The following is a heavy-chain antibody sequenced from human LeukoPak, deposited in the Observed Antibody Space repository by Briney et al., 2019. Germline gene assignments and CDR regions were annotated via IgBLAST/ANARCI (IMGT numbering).Heavy chain of an antibody. Sequence: SGPTLVKPTQTLTLTCTFSGFSLSTSGGGVGWIRQPPGKALGGLAPIYWDDDKRYSPPLKSRLTITKDTSKNQVVLTMTNMDPVDTATYYCAHRPGSGSYENNWFDPWGQGTLVTVSS. CDR1: GFSLSTSGGG. CDR3: AHRPGSGSYENNWFDP. V-gene: IGHV2-5*02. D-gene: IGHD3-10*01. J-gene: IGHJ5*02. CDR2: IYWDDDK.